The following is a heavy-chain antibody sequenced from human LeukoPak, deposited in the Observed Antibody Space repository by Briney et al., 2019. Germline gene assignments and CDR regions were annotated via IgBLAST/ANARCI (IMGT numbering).Heavy chain of an antibody. CDR3: AKQLELLQFVSDFDY. CDR2: ISGSGGST. Sequence: GGSLGLSCAASGFTFSSYAMSWVRQAPGKGLEWVSAISGSGGSTYYADSVKGRFTISRDNSKNTLYLQMNSLRAEDTAVYYCAKQLELLQFVSDFDYWGQGTLVTVSS. V-gene: IGHV3-23*01. J-gene: IGHJ4*02. CDR1: GFTFSSYA. D-gene: IGHD1-7*01.